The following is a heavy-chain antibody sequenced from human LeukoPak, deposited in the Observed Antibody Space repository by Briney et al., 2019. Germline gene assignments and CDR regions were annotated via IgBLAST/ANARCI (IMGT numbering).Heavy chain of an antibody. CDR2: IEQDGSEK. CDR1: GFSFRTYW. V-gene: IGHV3-7*04. J-gene: IGHJ4*02. CDR3: ARGMSQFSD. Sequence: PGGSLRLSCAASGFSFRTYWMSWVRQAPGKGLEWVANIEQDGSEKYYVDSVKGRFTISRDNAKNSLNLQMNSLGVEDTAVYYCARGMSQFSDWGQGTLVTVSS. D-gene: IGHD5-24*01.